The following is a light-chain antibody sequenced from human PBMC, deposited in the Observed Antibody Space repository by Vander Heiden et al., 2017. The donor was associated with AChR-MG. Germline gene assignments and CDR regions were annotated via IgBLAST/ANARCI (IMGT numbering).Light chain of an antibody. CDR2: GAS. CDR3: QQYGSSPPRVT. J-gene: IGKJ4*01. Sequence: IVLTQSPGTLSLSPGERATLSCRASQSLSSSYLAWYQQKPGQAPRLLIYGASSRATGIPDRFSGSGSGTDFTLTISRLEPEDFAVYYCQQYGSSPPRVTFGGGTKVEIK. CDR1: QSLSSSY. V-gene: IGKV3-20*01.